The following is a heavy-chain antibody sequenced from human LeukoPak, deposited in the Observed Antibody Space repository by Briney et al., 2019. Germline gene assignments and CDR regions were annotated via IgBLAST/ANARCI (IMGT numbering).Heavy chain of an antibody. CDR1: GFNFSDYT. D-gene: IGHD2-2*01. CDR3: ARDVVPAAIAYYFDY. Sequence: PGGSLRLSCAASGFNFSDYTMNWVRQAPGKRLEWVSSITSSSSYIYYTDSLKGRFTISRDNAKNSLYLQMDGLRAEDTAVYYCARDVVPAAIAYYFDYWGQGTLVTVSS. V-gene: IGHV3-21*01. J-gene: IGHJ4*02. CDR2: ITSSSSYI.